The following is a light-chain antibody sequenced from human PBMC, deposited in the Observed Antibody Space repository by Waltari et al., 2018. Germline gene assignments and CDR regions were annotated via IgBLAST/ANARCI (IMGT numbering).Light chain of an antibody. CDR1: TSYAGSYTF. V-gene: IGLV2-23*01. J-gene: IGLJ2*01. CDR2: KGS. Sequence: SALTQPASVSGSPGQSLTISCPGTTSYAGSYTFVSWYQQHPDKAPKLIIYKGSERPSGVSNRFSGSKSDNTASLTISGLQAEDEAHYYCCSYTDGNTLVFGGGTKLTVL. CDR3: CSYTDGNTLV.